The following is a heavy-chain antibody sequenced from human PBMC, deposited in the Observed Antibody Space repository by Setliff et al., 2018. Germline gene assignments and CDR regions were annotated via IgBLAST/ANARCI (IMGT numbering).Heavy chain of an antibody. CDR1: GYTFTGYY. D-gene: IGHD1-1*01. CDR3: ARGPFQLVYYFDY. Sequence: ASVKVSCKASGYTFTGYYMHWVRQAPGQGLEWMGWINPNSGNTGYAQKFQGRVTMTRNTSISTAYMELSSLRSEDTAVYYCARGPFQLVYYFDYWGQGTLVTVSS. CDR2: INPNSGNT. J-gene: IGHJ4*02. V-gene: IGHV1-8*02.